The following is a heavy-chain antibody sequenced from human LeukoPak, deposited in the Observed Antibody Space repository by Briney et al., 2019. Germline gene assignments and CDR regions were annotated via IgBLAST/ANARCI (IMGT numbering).Heavy chain of an antibody. CDR1: GFTFRSYG. CDR2: IRYDGSNK. V-gene: IGHV3-30*02. CDR3: AKEGRRLYYYDSSGYYPLGY. Sequence: GGSLRLSCAASGFTFRSYGMHWVRQAPGKGLEWVAFIRYDGSNKYYADSVEGRFTISRDNSKNTLYLQMNSLRAEDTAVYYCAKEGRRLYYYDSSGYYPLGYWGQGTLVTVSS. J-gene: IGHJ4*02. D-gene: IGHD3-22*01.